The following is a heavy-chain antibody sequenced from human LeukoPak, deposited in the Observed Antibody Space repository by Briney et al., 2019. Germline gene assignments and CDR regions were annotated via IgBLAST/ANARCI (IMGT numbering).Heavy chain of an antibody. V-gene: IGHV3-7*01. D-gene: IGHD4/OR15-4a*01. CDR3: DSDLNGAGG. CDR2: IKPDGSQK. CDR1: GLSFSGTW. Sequence: AGGSLRLSCATSGLSFSGTWMTWVRQAPGKGLECVANIKPDGSQKYYLDSVKGRFTVSRDNAKNSLYLQMNSLRVEDTAIYFCDSDLNGAGGWGQGTLVTVSS. J-gene: IGHJ4*02.